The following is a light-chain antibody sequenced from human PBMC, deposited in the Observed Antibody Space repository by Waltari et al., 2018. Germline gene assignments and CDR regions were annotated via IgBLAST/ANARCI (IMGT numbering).Light chain of an antibody. CDR1: QSLLQSDGNTY. Sequence: EIMMTPPSLSLFVTSGRPASIPCSTTQSLLQSDGNTYLYWYLQKPGQSPQLLIYEVSNRFSGVPDRFTGSGSGTDFRLNISRLEADDFGVYYCKQGRPIPRTFGQGTKLEIK. CDR2: EVS. CDR3: KQGRPIPRT. V-gene: IGKV2-29*02. J-gene: IGKJ2*01.